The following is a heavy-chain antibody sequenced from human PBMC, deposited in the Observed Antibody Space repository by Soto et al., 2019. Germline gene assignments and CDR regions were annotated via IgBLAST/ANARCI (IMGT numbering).Heavy chain of an antibody. D-gene: IGHD5-12*01. CDR2: IVPIVDTS. CDR3: VRVVAIPGYPDN. CDR1: GGTFSSYA. J-gene: IGHJ4*02. Sequence: QVQSVQSGAEVRQPASSVKVSCKTSGGTFSSYAISWVRQAPGQGLEWMGGIVPIVDTSTYAQKFQGRVTITADESTSTVYRALSSLRSDDTAVYYCVRVVAIPGYPDNWGQGTLVTGSS. V-gene: IGHV1-69*12.